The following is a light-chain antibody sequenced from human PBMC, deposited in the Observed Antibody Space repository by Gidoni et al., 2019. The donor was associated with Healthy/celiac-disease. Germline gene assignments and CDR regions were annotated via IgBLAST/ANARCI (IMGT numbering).Light chain of an antibody. CDR2: AAS. CDR3: QQRYCTPQWT. CDR1: QSISSY. Sequence: DSKMTQSPSSLSASVGDRVTSTCRASQSISSYLNWYQQKQGKAPKLLIYAASSLKSGVPSRFSGSGSVTDFTLTIISLQPEDFATSYCQQRYCTPQWTFXQXTKVEIK. J-gene: IGKJ1*01. V-gene: IGKV1-39*01.